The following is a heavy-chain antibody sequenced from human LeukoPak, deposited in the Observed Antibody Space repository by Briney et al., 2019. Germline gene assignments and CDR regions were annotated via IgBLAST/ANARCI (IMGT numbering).Heavy chain of an antibody. V-gene: IGHV3-43*01. J-gene: IGHJ4*02. Sequence: GGSLTLSCAASGFTFDDYTMHWVRQAPGKGLEWISLISWDGGSTYYADSVKGRFTISRDNSKKSLYLQMNSLRTEDTALYFCAKDHYYGSGSYSRWVYFDYWGQGTLVTVSS. CDR3: AKDHYYGSGSYSRWVYFDY. CDR2: ISWDGGST. D-gene: IGHD3-10*01. CDR1: GFTFDDYT.